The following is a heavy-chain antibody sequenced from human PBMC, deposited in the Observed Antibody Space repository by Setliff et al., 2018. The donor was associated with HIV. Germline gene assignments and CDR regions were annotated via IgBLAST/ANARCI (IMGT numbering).Heavy chain of an antibody. Sequence: PGGSLRLSCAASGFTVSSDYMNWVRQAPGKGLEWVSVIHSGGSTFYADSVKGRFTISRDNAKNSLFLQMNSLRAEDTAVYYCASLNRDLVVVTALYFHHWGQGTLVTVSS. CDR1: GFTVSSDY. D-gene: IGHD2-21*02. V-gene: IGHV3-66*01. J-gene: IGHJ1*01. CDR3: ASLNRDLVVVTALYFHH. CDR2: IHSGGST.